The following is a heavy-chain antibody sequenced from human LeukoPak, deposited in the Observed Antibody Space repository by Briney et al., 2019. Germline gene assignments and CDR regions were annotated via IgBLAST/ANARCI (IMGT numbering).Heavy chain of an antibody. V-gene: IGHV4-34*01. J-gene: IGHJ6*02. Sequence: PSETLSLTCAVYGGSFSGYYWSWIRQPPGKGLEWIGEINHSGSTNYNPSLKSRVTISVDTSKNQFSLKLSSVTAADTAVYYCARGRYCSDGSCYSRAPVGMDVWGQGTTVTVSS. CDR3: ARGRYCSDGSCYSRAPVGMDV. CDR1: GGSFSGYY. CDR2: INHSGST. D-gene: IGHD2-15*01.